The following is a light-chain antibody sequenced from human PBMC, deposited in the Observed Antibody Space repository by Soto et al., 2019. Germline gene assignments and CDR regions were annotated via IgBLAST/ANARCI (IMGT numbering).Light chain of an antibody. CDR3: GSYAGSYSGV. CDR1: SSDVGSYNL. V-gene: IGLV2-23*02. J-gene: IGLJ3*02. CDR2: EVF. Sequence: QSALTQPASVSGSPGQSITISCTGTSSDVGSYNLVSWYQQHPGKAPILMIYEVFKRPSGVSERFSGSRSGNTASLTISGLQAEDEADYYFGSYAGSYSGVFGGGTKVTVL.